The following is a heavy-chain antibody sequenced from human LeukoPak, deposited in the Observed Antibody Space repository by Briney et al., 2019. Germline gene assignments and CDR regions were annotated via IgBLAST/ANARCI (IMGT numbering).Heavy chain of an antibody. CDR2: IYYSGST. Sequence: SETLSLTCTVSGGSISSSSYYWGWIRQPPGKGLEWIGSIYYSGSTYYNPSLKSRVTISVDTSKNQFSLKLSSVTAADTAVYYCARNDLPPYPLFDYWGQGTLVTVSS. CDR1: GGSISSSSYY. J-gene: IGHJ4*02. D-gene: IGHD3/OR15-3a*01. V-gene: IGHV4-39*01. CDR3: ARNDLPPYPLFDY.